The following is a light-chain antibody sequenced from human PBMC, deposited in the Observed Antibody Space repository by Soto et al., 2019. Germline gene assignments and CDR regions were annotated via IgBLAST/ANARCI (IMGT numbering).Light chain of an antibody. J-gene: IGLJ1*01. CDR2: RNS. Sequence: QSVLTQPPSVSGTPGQRVTISCSGSNSNIGSSHVYWYQQVPGTAPKFLIYRNSQRPSGVPDRFSGSKSGTSASLAISGLRSEDEADYYCAAWDNSLSGFYVLGNGTKLTVL. CDR1: NSNIGSSH. CDR3: AAWDNSLSGFYV. V-gene: IGLV1-47*01.